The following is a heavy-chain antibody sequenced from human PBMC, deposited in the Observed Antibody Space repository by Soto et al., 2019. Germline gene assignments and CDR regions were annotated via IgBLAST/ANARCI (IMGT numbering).Heavy chain of an antibody. CDR3: VRDGLDYYDTERLYFDN. Sequence: EVQLVESGGGPVRPGGSLKLSCAASGFNFITYSLSWVRQASGKGLEWVASISSSAVYIDYADSVKGRFTISRDNANNSLCLQMNSLSAEDTATYYCVRDGLDYYDTERLYFDNWGQGALVTVSS. J-gene: IGHJ4*02. V-gene: IGHV3-21*01. CDR2: ISSSAVYI. D-gene: IGHD3-22*01. CDR1: GFNFITYS.